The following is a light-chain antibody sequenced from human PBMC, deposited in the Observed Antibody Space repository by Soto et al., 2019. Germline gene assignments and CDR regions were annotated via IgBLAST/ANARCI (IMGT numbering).Light chain of an antibody. Sequence: DIVLTQSPGTLSLSPGESVTLSCRASQSVSSSHLAWYQQKPGQAPRLFIYGASRRATGISDRFSGSGSGTDFTLTISRLQPEDFAVYSCQHYGNSLTFGGGTKVEIK. J-gene: IGKJ4*01. CDR3: QHYGNSLT. CDR2: GAS. V-gene: IGKV3-20*01. CDR1: QSVSSSH.